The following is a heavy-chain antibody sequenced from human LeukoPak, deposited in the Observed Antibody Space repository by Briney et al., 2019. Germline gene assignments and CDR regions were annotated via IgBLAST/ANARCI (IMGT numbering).Heavy chain of an antibody. Sequence: PSQTLSLTCTVSGGSISSGSYYWSWIRQPAGKGLEWIGRIYTSGSTNYNPSLKSRVTISVDTSKNQFSLKLSSVTAADTAVYYCARGGNTDLSDYWGQGTLVTVSS. V-gene: IGHV4-61*02. CDR2: IYTSGST. CDR3: ARGGNTDLSDY. CDR1: GGSISSGSYY. J-gene: IGHJ4*02. D-gene: IGHD5-18*01.